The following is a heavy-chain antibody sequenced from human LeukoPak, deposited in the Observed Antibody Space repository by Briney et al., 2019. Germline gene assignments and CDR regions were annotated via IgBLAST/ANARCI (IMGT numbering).Heavy chain of an antibody. Sequence: KPSETLSLTCTVSGGSISSSDYYWGRIRQPPGRGLEWIGTIYYSGSTSYNPSLKSRVTMSVDTSKNQFSLKLTSVTAADTAVYYCARHHRSGYYEVDYWGQGTLVTVSS. CDR1: GGSISSSDYY. D-gene: IGHD6-25*01. V-gene: IGHV4-39*01. CDR3: ARHHRSGYYEVDY. CDR2: IYYSGST. J-gene: IGHJ4*02.